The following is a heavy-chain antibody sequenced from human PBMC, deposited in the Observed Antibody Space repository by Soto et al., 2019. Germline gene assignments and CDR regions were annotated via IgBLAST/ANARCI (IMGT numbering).Heavy chain of an antibody. CDR3: AKDFTAMANEGIDY. D-gene: IGHD5-18*01. CDR1: GFTFSSYG. V-gene: IGHV3-30*18. Sequence: QVQLVESGGGVVQPGRSLRLSCAASGFTFSSYGMHWVRQAPGKGLEWVAVISYDGSNKYYADSVKGRFTISRDNSKNTLYLQMNSLRAEDTAVYYCAKDFTAMANEGIDYWGQGTLVTVSS. CDR2: ISYDGSNK. J-gene: IGHJ4*02.